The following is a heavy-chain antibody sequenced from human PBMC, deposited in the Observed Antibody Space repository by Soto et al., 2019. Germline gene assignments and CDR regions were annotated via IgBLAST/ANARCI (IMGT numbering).Heavy chain of an antibody. D-gene: IGHD1-1*01. Sequence: GGSLRLSCAASGFTFSSYSMNWVRQAPGKGLEWVSYISSSSSTIYYADSVKGRFTISRDNAKNSLYLQMNSLRDEDTAVYYCARDGTKKAALWSDWGAYYYGMDVWGQGTTVTVSS. J-gene: IGHJ6*02. CDR2: ISSSSSTI. CDR3: ARDGTKKAALWSDWGAYYYGMDV. CDR1: GFTFSSYS. V-gene: IGHV3-48*02.